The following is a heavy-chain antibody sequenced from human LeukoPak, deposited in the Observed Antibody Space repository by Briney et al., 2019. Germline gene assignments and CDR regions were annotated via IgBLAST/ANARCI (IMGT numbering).Heavy chain of an antibody. Sequence: WVRQAPGKGLEWVAVTSYDGSNKFYADAVKGRFAISRDNSKSMLYLQMNGLRIEDTAVYYCARDDGSGWSYFDYWGQGTLVTVSS. D-gene: IGHD6-19*01. CDR3: ARDDGSGWSYFDY. V-gene: IGHV3-30*09. CDR2: TSYDGSNK. J-gene: IGHJ4*02.